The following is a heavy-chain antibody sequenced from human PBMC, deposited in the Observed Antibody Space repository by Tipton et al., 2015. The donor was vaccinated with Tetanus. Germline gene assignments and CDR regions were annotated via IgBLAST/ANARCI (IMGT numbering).Heavy chain of an antibody. CDR2: IYTSGST. D-gene: IGHD3-10*01. Sequence: TLSLTCTVSGGSISSYYWSWIRQPPGKGLEWIGRIYTSGSTNYNPSLKSRVTMSVDTSKNQFSLKLSSVTAADTAVYYCARVAFFGDYFDYWGQGTLVTVSS. CDR3: ARVAFFGDYFDY. V-gene: IGHV4-4*07. CDR1: GGSISSYY. J-gene: IGHJ4*02.